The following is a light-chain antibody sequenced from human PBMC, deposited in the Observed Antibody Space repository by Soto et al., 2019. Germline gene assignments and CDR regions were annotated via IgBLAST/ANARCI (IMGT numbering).Light chain of an antibody. CDR3: QQRSNWPLT. CDR2: DAS. CDR1: QSVSSY. V-gene: IGKV3-11*01. Sequence: EIVLTQSPATLSLSPGERATLSCRASQSVSSYLAWYQQKPGQAPRLLIYDASNRATGIPAMFSGSGSGTDFTLTISSLEPEDFAVSYCQQRSNWPLTFGGGTKVEIK. J-gene: IGKJ4*01.